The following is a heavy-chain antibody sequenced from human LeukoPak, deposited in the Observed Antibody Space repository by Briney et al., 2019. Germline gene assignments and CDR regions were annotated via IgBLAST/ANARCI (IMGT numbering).Heavy chain of an antibody. V-gene: IGHV1-46*01. Sequence: GASVKVSCKASGYTFTSYYMHWVRQAPGQGLEWMGIINPSGGSTSYAQKFQGRVTMTRDMSTSTVYMELSSLRSEDTAVYYCARGYCSSTRCSWGWFDPWGQGTPVTVSS. CDR2: INPSGGST. J-gene: IGHJ5*02. CDR1: GYTFTSYY. D-gene: IGHD2-2*01. CDR3: ARGYCSSTRCSWGWFDP.